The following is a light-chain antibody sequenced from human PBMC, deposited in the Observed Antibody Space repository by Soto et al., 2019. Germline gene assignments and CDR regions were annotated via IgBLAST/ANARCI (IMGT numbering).Light chain of an antibody. CDR3: QQLNSYPIT. CDR2: AAS. V-gene: IGKV1-9*01. J-gene: IGKJ5*01. Sequence: DIRLTQSRSFLSASVGDRVTITCRASQGLINDLAWYQQKPGKAPKLLIYAASTLQSGVPSRFSGSGSGTEFTLTISSLQPEDFATYYCQQLNSYPITFGQGTRLEIK. CDR1: QGLIND.